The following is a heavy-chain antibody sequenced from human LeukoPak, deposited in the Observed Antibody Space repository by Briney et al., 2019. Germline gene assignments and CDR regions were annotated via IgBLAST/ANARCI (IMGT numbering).Heavy chain of an antibody. CDR2: INPHSGVT. V-gene: IGHV1-2*02. D-gene: IGHD4/OR15-4a*01. CDR1: GFTFSGYY. J-gene: IGHJ4*02. CDR3: VREGNEVLTKNFDH. Sequence: ASVKVSCKASGFTFSGYYIHWVRQAPGQGLEWMVYINPHSGVTSFPQKFQGRVTLSTDTSISAAYMELSSLISDDTAMYYCVREGNEVLTKNFDHWGQGALVTVSS.